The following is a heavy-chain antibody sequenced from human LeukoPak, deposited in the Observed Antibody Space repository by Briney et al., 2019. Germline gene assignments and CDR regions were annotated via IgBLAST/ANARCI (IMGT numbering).Heavy chain of an antibody. CDR3: ARGFSIVGATLPFDY. CDR1: GFTFSTYW. CDR2: INSDGNST. V-gene: IGHV3-74*01. Sequence: GGSLRLSCAASGFTFSTYWMHWVRQAPGKGRVWVSRINSDGNSTNYADSVKGRFTISRDNAKNTLYLKMNSLRAEDTAVYYCARGFSIVGATLPFDYWGQGTLVTVSS. J-gene: IGHJ4*02. D-gene: IGHD1-26*01.